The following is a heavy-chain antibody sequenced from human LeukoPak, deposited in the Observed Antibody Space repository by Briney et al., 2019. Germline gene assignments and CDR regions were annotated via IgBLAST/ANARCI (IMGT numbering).Heavy chain of an antibody. J-gene: IGHJ4*02. V-gene: IGHV3-11*05. Sequence: GGSLRLSCAASGFTFSDFSMSWIRQAPGKGLEWVSSIGSSSDYIYYADSVKGRFTISRDNAKNSLYLQMNSLRAEDTAVYYCAKDRSSDYWGQGTLVTVSS. CDR2: IGSSSDYI. CDR1: GFTFSDFS. CDR3: AKDRSSDY. D-gene: IGHD6-6*01.